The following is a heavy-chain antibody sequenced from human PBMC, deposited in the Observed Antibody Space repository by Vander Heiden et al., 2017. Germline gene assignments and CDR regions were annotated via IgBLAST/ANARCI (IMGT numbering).Heavy chain of an antibody. J-gene: IGHJ4*02. Sequence: GLVQPGGSLRLSCAASGFTFSSYAMSWVRQAPGKGLEWVSAISGSGGSTYYADSVKGRVTISRDNSKNTLYLQMNSLRAEDTAVYYCARPLLQGRGGGKIDYFDYWGQGTMVTVSS. CDR1: GFTFSSYA. D-gene: IGHD1-26*01. CDR2: ISGSGGST. CDR3: ARPLLQGRGGGKIDYFDY. V-gene: IGHV3-23*01.